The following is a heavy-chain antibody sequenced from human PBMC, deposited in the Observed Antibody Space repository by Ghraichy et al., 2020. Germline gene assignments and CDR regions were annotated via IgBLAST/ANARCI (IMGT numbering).Heavy chain of an antibody. D-gene: IGHD6-6*01. CDR3: ARIAARRVTVPFLGY. CDR2: MNPNSGNT. Sequence: ASVKVSCKASGYTFTSYDINWVRQATGQGLEWIGWMNPNSGNTGYAQKFQGRVTMTSNTSISTAYMELSSLRSEDTAVYYCARIAARRVTVPFLGYWGQGTLVTVSS. CDR1: GYTFTSYD. V-gene: IGHV1-8*01. J-gene: IGHJ4*02.